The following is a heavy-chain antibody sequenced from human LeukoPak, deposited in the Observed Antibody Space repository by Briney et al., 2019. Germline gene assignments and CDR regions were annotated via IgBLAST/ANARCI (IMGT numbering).Heavy chain of an antibody. J-gene: IGHJ6*02. D-gene: IGHD2-15*01. CDR3: ARAGYCSGGSCYGMDV. CDR2: IWYDGSNK. CDR1: GITFRNAW. Sequence: GGSLRLSCAASGITFRNAWMSWVRQTPGKGLEWVVVIWYDGSNKYYADSVKGRFTISRDNSKNTLYLQMNSLRAEDTAVYYCARAGYCSGGSCYGMDVWGQGTTVTVSS. V-gene: IGHV3-33*08.